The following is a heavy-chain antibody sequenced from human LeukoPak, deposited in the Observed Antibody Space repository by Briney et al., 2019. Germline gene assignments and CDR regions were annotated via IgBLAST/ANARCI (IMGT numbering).Heavy chain of an antibody. CDR1: GYSFTSYC. CDR3: GMSGDRVPLQDDVFDV. V-gene: IGHV5-51*01. D-gene: IGHD1-26*01. J-gene: IGHJ3*01. Sequence: GESLKISCKVSGYSFTSYCIGRVRQMPGKGLEWMGIIYPGDSGPTYSPSFQGQVTISVDKSINTAYLQWSSLQASDTAMYYCGMSGDRVPLQDDVFDVWGQGTMVTLST. CDR2: IYPGDSGP.